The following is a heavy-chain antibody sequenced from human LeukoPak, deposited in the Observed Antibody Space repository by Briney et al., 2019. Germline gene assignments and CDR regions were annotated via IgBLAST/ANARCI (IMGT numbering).Heavy chain of an antibody. CDR2: IYYTGST. CDR3: AGAPNTAYFDF. CDR1: GGSISSYY. V-gene: IGHV4-59*01. J-gene: IGHJ4*02. Sequence: SETLSLTCTVSGGSISSYYWSWIRQPPGKGLEWIGYIYYTGSTEYNPSLKSRVSISVDPFKNQFSLELSAVSAADTAMYYCAGAPNTAYFDFWGQGTQATVSS.